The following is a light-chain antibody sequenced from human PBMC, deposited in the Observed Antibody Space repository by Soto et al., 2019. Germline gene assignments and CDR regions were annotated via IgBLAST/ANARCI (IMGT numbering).Light chain of an antibody. CDR2: GAS. Sequence: EIVLTQSPGTLSLSPGERATLSCRASQSVSSSYLAWYQQKPGQAPRFLIYGASSRATGIPDRFSGSGSGTDFTLTISRLEPEDFAVYYCQQYGSSPLTFGGGTKVEFK. CDR1: QSVSSSY. V-gene: IGKV3-20*01. CDR3: QQYGSSPLT. J-gene: IGKJ4*01.